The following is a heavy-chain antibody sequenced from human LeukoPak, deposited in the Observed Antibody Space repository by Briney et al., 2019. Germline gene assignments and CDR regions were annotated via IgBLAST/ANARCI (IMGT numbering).Heavy chain of an antibody. CDR1: GFTFSSYA. Sequence: GGSLRLSCAGSGFTFSSYAMSWVRQAPGKGLEWVSAMTGSGGSRYYADSVKGRFTISRDNSKNTLYLQMNSLRAEDTAVYYCAKFMGYCSGGSCYSMVEWGQGTLVTVSS. CDR3: AKFMGYCSGGSCYSMVE. D-gene: IGHD2-15*01. V-gene: IGHV3-23*01. CDR2: MTGSGGSR. J-gene: IGHJ4*02.